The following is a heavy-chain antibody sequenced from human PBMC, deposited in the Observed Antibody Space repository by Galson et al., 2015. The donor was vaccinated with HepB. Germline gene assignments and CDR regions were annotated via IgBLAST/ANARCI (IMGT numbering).Heavy chain of an antibody. CDR1: GFTFSTYW. CDR3: VRVGSSWYIYLDS. D-gene: IGHD6-13*01. V-gene: IGHV3-7*03. Sequence: SLRLSCAASGFTFSTYWMTWVRQAPGKGLEWVANIKQDGSEKNYVDSVKGRFTISRDNAKNSLFLQMNSLRAEDTAVYYCVRVGSSWYIYLDSWGQGTLVTVSS. J-gene: IGHJ4*02. CDR2: IKQDGSEK.